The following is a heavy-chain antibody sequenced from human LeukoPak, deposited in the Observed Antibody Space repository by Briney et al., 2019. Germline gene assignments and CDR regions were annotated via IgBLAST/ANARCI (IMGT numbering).Heavy chain of an antibody. CDR3: ARSITGYGWKYYFDC. Sequence: GGSLRLSCSTSGITFSDYAMTWVRQARGEGLEWVVLIRSETSGVTPEYAASVRGRFTISREDSQGIAYLQINSLKTEDTVVYYCARSITGYGWKYYFDCWGQGTLVTVSS. V-gene: IGHV3-49*04. CDR1: GITFSDYA. D-gene: IGHD5-18*01. J-gene: IGHJ4*02. CDR2: IRSETSGVTP.